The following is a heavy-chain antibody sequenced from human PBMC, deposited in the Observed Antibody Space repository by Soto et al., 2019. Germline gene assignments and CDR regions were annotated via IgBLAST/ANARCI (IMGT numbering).Heavy chain of an antibody. V-gene: IGHV4-59*08. J-gene: IGHJ4*02. Sequence: PSETLSLTCTVSGGSISSYYWSWIRQPPGKGLEWIGYIYYSGSTNYNPSLKSRVTISVDTSKNQFSLKLSSVTAADTAVYYCARLAGWYCSGGSCQGHFDYWGQGTLVTVSS. CDR2: IYYSGST. D-gene: IGHD2-15*01. CDR3: ARLAGWYCSGGSCQGHFDY. CDR1: GGSISSYY.